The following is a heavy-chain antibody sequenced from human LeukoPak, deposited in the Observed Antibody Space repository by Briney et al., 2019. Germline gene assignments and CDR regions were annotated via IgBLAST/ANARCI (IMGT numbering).Heavy chain of an antibody. CDR2: IDYDGGSG. CDR1: GFSFSSYG. D-gene: IGHD6-19*01. V-gene: IGHV3-23*01. CDR3: TRNSGWYGLS. J-gene: IGHJ1*01. Sequence: GGSLRLSCAASGFSFSSYGISWIRQAPGKGLEWVSSIDYDGGSGHYADSVKGPFTISRDNSNNTLFLHLNSLRGEDTAVYYCTRNSGWYGLSWGQGTLVTVSS.